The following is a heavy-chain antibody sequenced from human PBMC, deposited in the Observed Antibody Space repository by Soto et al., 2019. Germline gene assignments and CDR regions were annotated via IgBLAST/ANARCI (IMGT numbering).Heavy chain of an antibody. J-gene: IGHJ4*02. CDR2: ISYDGSNK. Sequence: GGSLRLSCAASGFTFSSYGMHWVRQAPGKGLEWVAVISYDGSNKYYADSVKGRFTISRDNSKNTLYLQMNSLRAEDTAVYYCAKDHHGEYSYGIFDYWGQGTLVTVSS. V-gene: IGHV3-30*18. CDR3: AKDHHGEYSYGIFDY. CDR1: GFTFSSYG. D-gene: IGHD5-18*01.